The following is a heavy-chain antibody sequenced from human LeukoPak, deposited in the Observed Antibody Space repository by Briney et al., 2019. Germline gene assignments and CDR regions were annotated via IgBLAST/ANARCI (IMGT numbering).Heavy chain of an antibody. J-gene: IGHJ4*02. CDR3: ARVGCSSTSCYNDY. CDR1: GFTFSSYS. V-gene: IGHV3-21*01. D-gene: IGHD2-2*02. Sequence: PGGALRLSCAASGFTFSSYSMNWVRQAPGKGLEWVSSISSSSSYIYYADSVKGRFTISRDNAKNSLYLQMNSLRAEDTAVYYCARVGCSSTSCYNDYWGQGTLVTVSS. CDR2: ISSSSSYI.